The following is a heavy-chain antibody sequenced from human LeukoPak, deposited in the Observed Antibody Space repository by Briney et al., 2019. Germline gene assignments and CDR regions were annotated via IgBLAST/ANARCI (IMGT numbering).Heavy chain of an antibody. D-gene: IGHD6-13*01. CDR2: IRYDGSNK. Sequence: GGSLRLSCAASGFTFSSYGMHWVRQAPGKGLEWVAFIRYDGSNKYYADSVKGRFTISRDNSKNTLYLQMNSLRAEDTAVSYCPRDRRIAAAGTAYHYMDVSGKRTTVTISS. V-gene: IGHV3-30*02. CDR1: GFTFSSYG. J-gene: IGHJ6*03. CDR3: PRDRRIAAAGTAYHYMDV.